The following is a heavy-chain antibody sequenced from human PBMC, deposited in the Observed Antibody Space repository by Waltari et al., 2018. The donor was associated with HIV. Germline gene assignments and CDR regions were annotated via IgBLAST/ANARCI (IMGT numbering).Heavy chain of an antibody. V-gene: IGHV1-18*01. Sequence: QVQLVQSGAEVKKPGASVKVSCKASGYTFTSSGISWVRQAPGQGLEWMGWISAYNGNTNYAQKLQGRVTMTTDTSTSTAYMELRSLRSDDTAVYYCARELVDVVPAAIYAVDIWGQGTMVTVSS. CDR3: ARELVDVVPAAIYAVDI. CDR2: ISAYNGNT. D-gene: IGHD2-2*01. J-gene: IGHJ3*02. CDR1: GYTFTSSG.